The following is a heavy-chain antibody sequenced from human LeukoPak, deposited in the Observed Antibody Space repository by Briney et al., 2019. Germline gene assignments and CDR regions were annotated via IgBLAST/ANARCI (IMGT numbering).Heavy chain of an antibody. V-gene: IGHV3-21*01. D-gene: IGHD1-26*01. CDR2: ITSSSTYI. Sequence: GGSLRLSCAASGFTFSSYNMNWVRQAPGKGLEGVSSITSSSTYIYYADSVKGRFTISRDNAKNSLYLQMDSLRVEDTAVYYCARDPYSGSYGDYYYYYMDVWGKGTTVTISS. CDR1: GFTFSSYN. CDR3: ARDPYSGSYGDYYYYYMDV. J-gene: IGHJ6*03.